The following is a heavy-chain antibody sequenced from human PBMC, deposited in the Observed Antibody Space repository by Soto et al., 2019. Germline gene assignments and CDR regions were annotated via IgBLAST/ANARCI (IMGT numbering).Heavy chain of an antibody. Sequence: PGGSLRLSCAASGFTFSSYAMHWVRQAPGKGLEWVAVISYDGSNKYYADSVKGRFTISRDNSKNTLYLQMNSLRAEDTAVYYCARDVESGSSQYYYYYYGMDVWGQGTTV. V-gene: IGHV3-30-3*01. CDR3: ARDVESGSSQYYYYYYGMDV. CDR2: ISYDGSNK. D-gene: IGHD1-26*01. CDR1: GFTFSSYA. J-gene: IGHJ6*02.